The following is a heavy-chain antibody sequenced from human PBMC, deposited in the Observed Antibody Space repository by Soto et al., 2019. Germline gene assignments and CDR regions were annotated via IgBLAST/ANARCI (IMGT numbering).Heavy chain of an antibody. J-gene: IGHJ6*02. CDR2: IDPSDSYT. V-gene: IGHV5-10-1*01. CDR3: ARLQAYSNGLKVLAKQNYYDRMYV. CDR1: GYSFTSYW. D-gene: IGHD5-18*01. Sequence: YSLNISCKGSGYSFTSYWISWVRQMPGKGLEWMGRIDPSDSYTNYSPSFQGHVTISADKSISTAYLQWSSLKASDTAMYYCARLQAYSNGLKVLAKQNYYDRMYVWGQGTPVTVSS.